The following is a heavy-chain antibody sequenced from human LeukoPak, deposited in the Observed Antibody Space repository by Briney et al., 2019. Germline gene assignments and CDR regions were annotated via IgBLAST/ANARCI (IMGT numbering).Heavy chain of an antibody. Sequence: PSETLSLTCAVYGGSFSGYYWSWIRQPPGKGLEWIGEINHSGSTNYNPSLKSRVTISVDTSKNQFSLKLSSVTAADTAVYYCARGPFIVGATLDYWSQGTLVTVSS. D-gene: IGHD1-26*01. J-gene: IGHJ4*02. CDR1: GGSFSGYY. CDR2: INHSGST. V-gene: IGHV4-34*01. CDR3: ARGPFIVGATLDY.